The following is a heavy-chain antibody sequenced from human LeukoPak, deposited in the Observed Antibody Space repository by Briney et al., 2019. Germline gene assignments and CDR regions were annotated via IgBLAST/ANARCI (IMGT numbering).Heavy chain of an antibody. V-gene: IGHV4-30-2*01. Sequence: PSQTLSLTCTVSDDSISSGAYYWTWIRQPPGKGLEWIGYIYHSGSTYYNPSLKSRVTISVDRSKNQFSLKLSSVTAADTAVYYCASDYYGSGSYYNGGTTWVYWGQGTLVTVSS. D-gene: IGHD3-10*01. CDR3: ASDYYGSGSYYNGGTTWVY. CDR2: IYHSGST. CDR1: DDSISSGAYY. J-gene: IGHJ4*02.